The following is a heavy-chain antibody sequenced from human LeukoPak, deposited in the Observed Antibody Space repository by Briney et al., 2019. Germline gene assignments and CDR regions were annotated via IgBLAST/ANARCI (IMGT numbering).Heavy chain of an antibody. J-gene: IGHJ5*02. CDR3: AGKNIVVVTASLHYRFDP. Sequence: GGSLTLSCAASGCTVSNNYMIWVRQAPGKGLEWVSVIYGDASTFYEDSVKSRFTISRDNSKNTPHLQMNSLRAGDTAVYYLAGKNIVVVTASLHYRFDPWGQGTLVTVSS. CDR2: IYGDAST. CDR1: GCTVSNNY. D-gene: IGHD2-21*02. V-gene: IGHV3-66*01.